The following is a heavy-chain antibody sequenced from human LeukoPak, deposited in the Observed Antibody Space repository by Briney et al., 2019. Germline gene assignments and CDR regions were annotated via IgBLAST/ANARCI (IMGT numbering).Heavy chain of an antibody. J-gene: IGHJ6*03. Sequence: GRSLRLSCVASGFTFSASTMHWVRQAPGKGLEWVAVMSYDGFTKYYADSVKGRFTISRDNSKNTLYLQMNSLRPEDTAVYYCAREGNDFWSGYYTGGYYYYMDVWGKGTTVTVSS. V-gene: IGHV3-30*04. CDR3: AREGNDFWSGYYTGGYYYYMDV. CDR1: GFTFSAST. CDR2: MSYDGFTK. D-gene: IGHD3-3*01.